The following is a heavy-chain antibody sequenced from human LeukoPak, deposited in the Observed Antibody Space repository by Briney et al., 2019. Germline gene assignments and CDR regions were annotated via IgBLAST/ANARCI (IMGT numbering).Heavy chain of an antibody. CDR1: GFTFDDYV. CDR2: ISWDGGST. D-gene: IGHD6-13*01. J-gene: IGHJ5*02. Sequence: GGSLRLSCAASGFTFDDYVMHWVRQAPGKGLEWVSLISWDGGSTYYADSVKGRFTISRDNSKNSLHLQMNSLTAEDTALYHCAKDHSSSWYGLWFDPWGQGTLVTVSS. V-gene: IGHV3-43D*03. CDR3: AKDHSSSWYGLWFDP.